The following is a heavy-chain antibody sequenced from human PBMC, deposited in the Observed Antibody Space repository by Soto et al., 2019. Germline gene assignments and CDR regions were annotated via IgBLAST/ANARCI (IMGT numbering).Heavy chain of an antibody. V-gene: IGHV2-26*01. CDR2: IFSNDEK. J-gene: IGHJ5*02. CDR3: ARILFSCSWYVGMSYNWFDL. CDR1: GFSLSNARMG. D-gene: IGHD6-13*01. Sequence: SGPTLVNPTETLTLTCTVSGFSLSNARMGVSWIRQPPGKALEWLAHIFSNDEKSYSTSLKSRLTISKDTSKSQVVLTMTNMDPVDTATYYCARILFSCSWYVGMSYNWFDLWAQGNLVTVSS.